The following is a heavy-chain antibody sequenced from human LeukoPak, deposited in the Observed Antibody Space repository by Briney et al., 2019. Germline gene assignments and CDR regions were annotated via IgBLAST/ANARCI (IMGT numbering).Heavy chain of an antibody. CDR3: ARPYSSSSEWFDP. V-gene: IGHV3-11*04. CDR1: GFTVSSNY. D-gene: IGHD6-6*01. J-gene: IGHJ5*02. Sequence: GGSLRLSCAASGFTVSSNYMSWIRQAPGKGLEWVSYISSSGSTIYYADSVKGRFTISRDNAKNSLYLQMNSLRAEDTAVYYCARPYSSSSEWFDPWGQGTLVTVSS. CDR2: ISSSGSTI.